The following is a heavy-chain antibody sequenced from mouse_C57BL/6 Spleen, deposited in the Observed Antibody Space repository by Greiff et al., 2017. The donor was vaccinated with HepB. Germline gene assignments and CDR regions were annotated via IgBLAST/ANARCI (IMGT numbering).Heavy chain of an antibody. CDR1: GYTFTSYW. D-gene: IGHD2-3*01. V-gene: IGHV1-64*01. Sequence: QVHVKQPGAELVKPGASVKLSCKASGYTFTSYWMHWVKQRPGQGLEWIGMIHPNSGSTNYNEKFKSKATLTVDKSSSTAYMQLSSLTSEDSAVYYCARTGDGYSPWFAYWGQGTLVTVSA. J-gene: IGHJ3*01. CDR2: IHPNSGST. CDR3: ARTGDGYSPWFAY.